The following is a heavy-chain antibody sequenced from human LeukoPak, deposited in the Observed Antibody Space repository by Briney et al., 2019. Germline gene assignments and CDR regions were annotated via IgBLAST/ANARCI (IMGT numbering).Heavy chain of an antibody. Sequence: GGSLRLSCAASGFTFSSYAMSWVRQAPGKGLEWVSAISGSGGSTYYADSVKGRFTISRDNSKNTLYLQMNSLRAEDTAVYYCAKDPSPSLIAAAGGVDYWGQGTLVTVSS. CDR2: ISGSGGST. J-gene: IGHJ4*02. V-gene: IGHV3-23*01. CDR1: GFTFSSYA. D-gene: IGHD6-13*01. CDR3: AKDPSPSLIAAAGGVDY.